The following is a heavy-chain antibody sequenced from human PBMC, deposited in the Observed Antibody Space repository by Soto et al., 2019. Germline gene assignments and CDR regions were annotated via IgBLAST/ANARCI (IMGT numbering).Heavy chain of an antibody. V-gene: IGHV4-59*08. CDR3: ATFPGYSSGPHAF. CDR1: GGSISGYY. J-gene: IGHJ4*02. D-gene: IGHD6-19*01. Sequence: SETLSLTCTVSGGSISGYYWSWIRQPPGKGLEWIGYVLFSGSTDYNPSLKSRVTISVDTSKKQFSLKLSSVTASDTAVYYCATFPGYSSGPHAFWGPGTLVTVSS. CDR2: VLFSGST.